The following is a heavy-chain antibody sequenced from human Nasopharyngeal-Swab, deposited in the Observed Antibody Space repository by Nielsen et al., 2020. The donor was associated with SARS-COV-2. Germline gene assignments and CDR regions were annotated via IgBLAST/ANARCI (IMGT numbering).Heavy chain of an antibody. J-gene: IGHJ6*02. V-gene: IGHV1-2*02. D-gene: IGHD3-22*01. CDR3: AREEDSSGYYYYYYGMDV. Sequence: ASVKVSCKASGYTFTGYYMHWVRQAPGQGLEWMGWINPNSGGTNYAQKFQGGVTMTRDTSISTAYMELSRLRSDDTAVYYCAREEDSSGYYYYYYGMDVWGQGTTVTVSS. CDR2: INPNSGGT. CDR1: GYTFTGYY.